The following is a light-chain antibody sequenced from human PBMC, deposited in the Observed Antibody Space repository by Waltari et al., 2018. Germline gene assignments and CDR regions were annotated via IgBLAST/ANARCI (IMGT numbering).Light chain of an antibody. J-gene: IGLJ3*02. CDR2: VNSDGSH. Sequence: QLVLTQSPSASASLAASVKLTSTLSRGHSSNVIAWLHQQPEKGPRYLMKVNSDGSHSKGDEIPDRFAGSSSGAERYLTISCRQSEDEADYYCQTGGHGTWVFGGGTKLTVL. CDR1: RGHSSNV. CDR3: QTGGHGTWV. V-gene: IGLV4-69*01.